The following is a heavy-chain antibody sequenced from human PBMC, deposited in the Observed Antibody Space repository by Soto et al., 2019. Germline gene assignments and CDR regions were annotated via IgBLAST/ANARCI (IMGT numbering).Heavy chain of an antibody. CDR1: GFTFTSYV. CDR3: AKTVLMVYAIGPLFDP. D-gene: IGHD2-8*01. V-gene: IGHV3-23*01. Sequence: HPGGSLSLSCAASGFTFTSYVMSWVRQAPGKGLEWVSTISGSGETTQYAESVKGRFTITRDNSKNTLYLQMNSLRAEDTAVYYCAKTVLMVYAIGPLFDPWGQGTLVTVSS. J-gene: IGHJ5*02. CDR2: ISGSGETT.